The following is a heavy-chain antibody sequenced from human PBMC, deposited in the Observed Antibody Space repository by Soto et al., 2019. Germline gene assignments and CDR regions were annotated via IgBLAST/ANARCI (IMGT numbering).Heavy chain of an antibody. D-gene: IGHD3-9*01. CDR2: ISYDGSNK. CDR3: AKDPTPSYYDILTGYRPHFDY. CDR1: GFTFSGYG. V-gene: IGHV3-30*18. J-gene: IGHJ4*02. Sequence: PGGSLRLSCAASGFTFSGYGMHWVRQAPGKGLEWVAVISYDGSNKYYADSVKGRFTISRDNSKNTLYLQMNSLRAEDTAVYYCAKDPTPSYYDILTGYRPHFDYWGQGTLVTVSS.